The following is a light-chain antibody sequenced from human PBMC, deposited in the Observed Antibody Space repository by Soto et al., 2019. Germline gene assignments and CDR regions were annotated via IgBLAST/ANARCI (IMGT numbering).Light chain of an antibody. CDR2: EVS. V-gene: IGLV2-23*02. Sequence: QSALTQPASVSGSPGQSITISCTGTSSDVGNYNLVSWYQHHPGKAPKLMIYEVSKRPSGVSNRFSGSKSGDTASLTISGLQAEDGADYYCCSYAGSNYVFGTGTKVTVL. CDR3: CSYAGSNYV. J-gene: IGLJ1*01. CDR1: SSDVGNYNL.